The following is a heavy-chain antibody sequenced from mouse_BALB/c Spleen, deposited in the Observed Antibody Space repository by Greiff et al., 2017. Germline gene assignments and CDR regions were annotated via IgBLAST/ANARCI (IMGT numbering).Heavy chain of an antibody. D-gene: IGHD3-1*01. Sequence: VQLQQSGPGLVKPSQSLSLTCTVTGYSITSDYAWNWIRQFPGNKLEWMGYISYSGSTSYNPSLKSRISITRDTSKNQFFLQLNSVTTEDTATYYCAREGSSGYAYWGQGTLVTVSA. CDR2: ISYSGST. CDR3: AREGSSGYAY. J-gene: IGHJ3*01. CDR1: GYSITSDYA. V-gene: IGHV3-2*02.